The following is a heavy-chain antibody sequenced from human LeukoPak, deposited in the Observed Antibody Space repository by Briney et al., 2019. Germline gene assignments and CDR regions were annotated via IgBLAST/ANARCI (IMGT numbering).Heavy chain of an antibody. Sequence: SETLSLTCTVSGGSISSSSYYWGWIRQPPGKGLEWIGGIYYSGSTYYNPSLKSRVTISVDTSKNQFSLKLSSVTAADTAVYYCARHVLRYSYGYSYFDYWGQGTLVTVSS. CDR2: IYYSGST. CDR1: GGSISSSSYY. V-gene: IGHV4-39*01. D-gene: IGHD5-18*01. J-gene: IGHJ4*02. CDR3: ARHVLRYSYGYSYFDY.